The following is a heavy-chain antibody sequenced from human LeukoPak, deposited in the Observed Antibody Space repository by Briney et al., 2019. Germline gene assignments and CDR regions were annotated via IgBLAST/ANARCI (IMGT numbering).Heavy chain of an antibody. CDR3: ARQDYGSGSYPFDY. CDR1: GGSISSSNYY. J-gene: IGHJ4*02. Sequence: SETLSLTCTVSGGSISSSNYYWGWIRQPPGEGLEWIGTFYYSGSMYYNPSLKSRVTISVDTSKNQLSLKLSSVTAADTAVYYCARQDYGSGSYPFDYWGQGTLVTVSS. D-gene: IGHD3-10*01. V-gene: IGHV4-39*01. CDR2: FYYSGSM.